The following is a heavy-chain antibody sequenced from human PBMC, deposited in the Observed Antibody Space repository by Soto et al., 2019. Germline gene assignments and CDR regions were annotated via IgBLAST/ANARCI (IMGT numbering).Heavy chain of an antibody. J-gene: IGHJ6*03. V-gene: IGHV4-31*03. D-gene: IGHD2-8*02. CDR2: IYYSGST. CDR1: AGSISRGANF. Sequence: SETLSLPCTVSAGSISRGANFWCRLRQHQGKGLEWIGYIYYSGSTYYNPSLKSRVTISVDTSKNQFSLKLSSVTAADTAVYYCARDLWGYCCTDRHPLDVWGKRASVAV. CDR3: ARDLWGYCCTDRHPLDV.